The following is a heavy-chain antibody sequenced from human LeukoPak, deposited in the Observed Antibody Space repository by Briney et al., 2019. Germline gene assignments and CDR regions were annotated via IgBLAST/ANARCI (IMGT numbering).Heavy chain of an antibody. D-gene: IGHD2-15*01. CDR2: ISGSGGST. Sequence: GGSLRLSCAASGFTFSSYTMSWVRQAPGKGLEWVSAISGSGGSTFYADSVKGRFTISRDNSKNTLYMQMNSLRAEDTAVYYRAKDGSGVAAADYYFDHWGQGTLVTVSS. CDR1: GFTFSSYT. V-gene: IGHV3-23*01. CDR3: AKDGSGVAAADYYFDH. J-gene: IGHJ4*02.